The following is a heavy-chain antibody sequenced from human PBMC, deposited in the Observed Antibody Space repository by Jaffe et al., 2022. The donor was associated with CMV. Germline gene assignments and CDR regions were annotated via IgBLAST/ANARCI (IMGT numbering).Heavy chain of an antibody. CDR3: ARDLSGYLVV. CDR1: GDSVSSNRAA. V-gene: IGHV6-1*02. CDR2: TYYRSKWYN. J-gene: IGHJ4*02. Sequence: QLQQSGPGLVRPSQTLSLTCVISGDSVSSNRAAWNWIRQSPSRGLEWLGRTYYRSKWYNDYGKSVKSRITFSADTSKNQFSLQLDSVIPEDTAVYFCARDLSGYLVVWGQGAQVIVSS. D-gene: IGHD3-22*01.